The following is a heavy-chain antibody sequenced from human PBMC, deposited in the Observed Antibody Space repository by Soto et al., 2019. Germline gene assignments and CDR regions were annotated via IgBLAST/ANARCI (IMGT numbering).Heavy chain of an antibody. D-gene: IGHD2-21*02. J-gene: IGHJ4*02. CDR1: GYTFTGYY. CDR2: INPNSGGT. CDR3: PGGDLLAWAY. Sequence: QVQLVQSGAEVKKPGASVKVSCKASGYTFTGYYMHWVRQAPGQGLEWMGWINPNSGGTNYAQKFXXWVTMTRDTHISTAYTELSRLRSDDTAVYYGPGGDLLAWAYWGQGTRVTVSS. V-gene: IGHV1-2*04.